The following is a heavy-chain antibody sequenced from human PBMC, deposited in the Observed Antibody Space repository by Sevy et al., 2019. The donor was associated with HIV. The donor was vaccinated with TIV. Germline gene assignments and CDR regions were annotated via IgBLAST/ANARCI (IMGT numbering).Heavy chain of an antibody. D-gene: IGHD1-26*01. CDR3: AGENAWGRGYS. CDR1: GGSITSLY. J-gene: IGHJ4*02. Sequence: SETLSLTCTVSGGSITSLYWNWIRQPPGKGLEWISNIYYTGHINYNPSLKSRVTSTLDTSKNQFSLRQSSVTAADTAMYYCAGENAWGRGYSWGQGTLVTVSS. CDR2: IYYTGHI. V-gene: IGHV4-59*11.